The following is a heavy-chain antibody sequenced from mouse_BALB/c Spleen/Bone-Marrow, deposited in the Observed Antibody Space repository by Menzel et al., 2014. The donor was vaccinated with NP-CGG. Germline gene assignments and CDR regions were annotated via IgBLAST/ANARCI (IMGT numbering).Heavy chain of an antibody. Sequence: EVQRVESGGGLVKPGGSLKLSCAASGFTSSSYTMSWVRQTPEKRLEWVASISSGGSYTYYPDSVKGRFTISRDNAKNTLYLQTSSLNSEDAAVYYCTREEDYDYLFDYWGQGTALTVSS. V-gene: IGHV5-6-4*01. CDR3: TREEDYDYLFDY. D-gene: IGHD2-4*01. J-gene: IGHJ2*01. CDR2: ISSGGSYT. CDR1: GFTSSSYT.